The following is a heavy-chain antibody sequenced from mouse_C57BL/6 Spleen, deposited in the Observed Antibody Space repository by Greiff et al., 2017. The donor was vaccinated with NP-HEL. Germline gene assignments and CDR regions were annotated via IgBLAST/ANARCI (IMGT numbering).Heavy chain of an antibody. CDR3: ARRSPSYYDYDGFAY. CDR2: INPNNGGT. CDR1: GYTFTDYY. V-gene: IGHV1-26*01. D-gene: IGHD2-4*01. Sequence: EVQLQQSRPELVKPGASVKISCKASGYTFTDYYMNWVKQSHGKSLEWIGDINPNNGGTSYNQKFKGKATLTVDKSSSTAYMELRSLTSEDSAVYYCARRSPSYYDYDGFAYWGQGTLVTVSA. J-gene: IGHJ3*01.